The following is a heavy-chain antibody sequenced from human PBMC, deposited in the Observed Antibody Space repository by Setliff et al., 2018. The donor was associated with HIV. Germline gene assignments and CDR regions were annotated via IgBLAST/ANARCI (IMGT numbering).Heavy chain of an antibody. CDR2: ISYDGSDK. Sequence: PGGSLRLSCAASGFTFSIYAIHWVRQAPGKGLEWVAVISYDGSDKYYADSVKGRFTISRDNSKNTLYLQMSSLRADDTAVYYCVREWVADPWGQGTLVTVSS. D-gene: IGHD1-26*01. J-gene: IGHJ5*02. CDR3: VREWVADP. V-gene: IGHV3-30*04. CDR1: GFTFSIYA.